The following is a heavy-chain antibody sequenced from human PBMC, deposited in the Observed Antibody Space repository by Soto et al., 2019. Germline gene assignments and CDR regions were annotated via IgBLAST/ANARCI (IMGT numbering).Heavy chain of an antibody. Sequence: SETLSLTCTVSGDSVSSSNYYWGWIRHPPGRGLGWIGSILHGGNTYYNPSLKSRVTISVDTSKNQFSLKLSSVAASDTAIYYGARHLAAAEGYYGYWGQGTLDTFSS. D-gene: IGHD3-3*01. J-gene: IGHJ4*02. V-gene: IGHV4-39*01. CDR1: GDSVSSSNYY. CDR3: ARHLAAAEGYYGY. CDR2: ILHGGNT.